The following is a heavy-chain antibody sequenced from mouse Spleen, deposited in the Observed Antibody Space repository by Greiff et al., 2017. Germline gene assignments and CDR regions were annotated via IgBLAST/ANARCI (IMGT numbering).Heavy chain of an antibody. V-gene: IGHV5-16*01. CDR1: GFTFSDYY. J-gene: IGHJ3*01. CDR2: INYDGSST. Sequence: EVQRVESEGGLVQPGSSMKLSCTASGFTFSDYYMAWVRQVPEKGLEWVANINYDGSSTYYLDSLKSRFIISRDNAKNILYLQMSSLKSEDTATYYCARGPYGYDGAWFAYWGQGTLVTVSA. D-gene: IGHD2-2*01. CDR3: ARGPYGYDGAWFAY.